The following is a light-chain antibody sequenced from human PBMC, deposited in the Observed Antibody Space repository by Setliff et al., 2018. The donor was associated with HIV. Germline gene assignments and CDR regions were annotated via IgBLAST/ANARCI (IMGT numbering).Light chain of an antibody. CDR2: NNN. CDR3: ASWDDSLNGHYV. J-gene: IGLJ1*01. V-gene: IGLV1-44*01. Sequence: QSALTQPPSASGTPGQRVIISCSGSGSSIGSNSVNWYQQLPGAAPKLLIYNNNQRPSGVPDRFSGSKSGTSASLAIGGLQSEDEAEYFCASWDDSLNGHYVFGTGTK. CDR1: GSSIGSNS.